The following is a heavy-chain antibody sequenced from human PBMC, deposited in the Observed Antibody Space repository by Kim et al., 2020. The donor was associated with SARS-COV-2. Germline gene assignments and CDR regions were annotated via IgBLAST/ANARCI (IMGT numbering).Heavy chain of an antibody. V-gene: IGHV6-1*01. Sequence: SQTLSLTCAISGDSVSSNSAAWNWIRQSPSRGLEWLGRTYYRSKWYNDYAVSVKSRITIKPDTSKNQFSLQLNSVTPEDTAVYYCAREDIMVVAATERLYSYGMDVWGQGTTVTVSS. D-gene: IGHD2-15*01. CDR1: GDSVSSNSAA. CDR2: TYYRSKWYN. J-gene: IGHJ6*02. CDR3: AREDIMVVAATERLYSYGMDV.